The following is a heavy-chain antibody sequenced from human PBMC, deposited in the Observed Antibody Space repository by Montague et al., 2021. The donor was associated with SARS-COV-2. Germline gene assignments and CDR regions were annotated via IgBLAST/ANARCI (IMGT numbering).Heavy chain of an antibody. CDR1: GGSINNYY. J-gene: IGHJ5*02. D-gene: IGHD1-26*01. V-gene: IGHV4-59*12. Sequence: SETLSLTCTVSGGSINNYYWSWIRQPPEKGPEWIAFIHYTGSANYNPSLKSRATISVDPYKNQCSLTLTSVTAADTAVYYCARDIWEPEVRSRGWFDPWGRGILVTVSS. CDR3: ARDIWEPEVRSRGWFDP. CDR2: IHYTGSA.